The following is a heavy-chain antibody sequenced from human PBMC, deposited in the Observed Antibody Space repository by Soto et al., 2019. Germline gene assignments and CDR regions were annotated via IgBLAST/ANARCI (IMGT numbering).Heavy chain of an antibody. Sequence: SETLSLTCTVSGGSISSGGYYWSWIRQHPGKGLEWIGYIYYSGSTYYNPSLKSRVTISVDTSKNQFSLKLSSVTAADTAVYYCARGRYCSGGSCYFDIWGQGTMVT. J-gene: IGHJ3*02. CDR2: IYYSGST. CDR3: ARGRYCSGGSCYFDI. CDR1: GGSISSGGYY. V-gene: IGHV4-31*03. D-gene: IGHD2-15*01.